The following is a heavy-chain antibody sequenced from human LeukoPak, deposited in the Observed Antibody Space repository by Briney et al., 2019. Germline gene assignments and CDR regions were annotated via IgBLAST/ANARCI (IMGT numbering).Heavy chain of an antibody. CDR2: VYMAGST. CDR1: GFTVSDYY. CDR3: ARNSDILTESYGAFDM. V-gene: IGHV3-53*01. D-gene: IGHD3-9*01. Sequence: GGSLRLSCALSGFTVSDYYMSWVRQAPGKGLEWVSVVYMAGSTYYAHSVRGRFTVSRDTSKNTVYLQMNSLRVEDTAVYYCARNSDILTESYGAFDMWGQGTMVTVSS. J-gene: IGHJ3*02.